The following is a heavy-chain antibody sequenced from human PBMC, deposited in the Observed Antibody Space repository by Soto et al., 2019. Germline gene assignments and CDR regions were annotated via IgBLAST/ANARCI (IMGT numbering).Heavy chain of an antibody. CDR3: AKDRRYYDSSGIDY. D-gene: IGHD3-22*01. CDR2: ISYDGSNK. CDR1: GFTFSSYG. Sequence: GSLRLSCAASGFTFSSYGMHWVRQAPGKGLEWVAVISYDGSNKYYADSVKGRFTISRDNSKNTLYLQMNSLRAEDTAVYYCAKDRRYYDSSGIDYWGQGTLVTVSS. J-gene: IGHJ4*02. V-gene: IGHV3-30*18.